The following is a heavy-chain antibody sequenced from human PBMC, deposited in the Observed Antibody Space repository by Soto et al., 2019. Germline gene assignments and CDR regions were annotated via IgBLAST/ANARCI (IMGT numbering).Heavy chain of an antibody. CDR1: GYPFTTYD. CDR2: MNPKTGDA. D-gene: IGHD3-22*01. V-gene: IGHV1-8*01. J-gene: IGHJ5*02. CDR3: ARYPRDPYDSSGYYH. Sequence: ASVKVSCKASGYPFTTYDLSWVRQATGQGLEWMGWMNPKTGDADYAQKFQGRVTMTRDTSINTAYLELSSLRSEDTAVYYCARYPRDPYDSSGYYHWGQGTLVPVSS.